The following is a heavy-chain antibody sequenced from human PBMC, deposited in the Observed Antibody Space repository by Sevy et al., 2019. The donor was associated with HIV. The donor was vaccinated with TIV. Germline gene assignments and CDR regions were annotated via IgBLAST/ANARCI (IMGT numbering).Heavy chain of an antibody. Sequence: GGSLRLSCAASGFTFSRYSMNWVRQAPGKGLEWISYISSSSTIYYADSVKGRFTISRDNAKNSLYLQMNSLRAEDTAVYYCARETWRYYGSGSYYYYGMDVWGQGTTVTVSS. CDR3: ARETWRYYGSGSYYYYGMDV. CDR1: GFTFSRYS. J-gene: IGHJ6*02. D-gene: IGHD3-10*01. V-gene: IGHV3-48*01. CDR2: ISSSSTI.